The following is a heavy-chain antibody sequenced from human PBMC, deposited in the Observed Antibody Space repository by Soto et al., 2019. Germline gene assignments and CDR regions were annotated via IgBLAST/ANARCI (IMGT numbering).Heavy chain of an antibody. J-gene: IGHJ5*02. D-gene: IGHD3-10*01. CDR3: ARLYPKWFDP. CDR2: IYYSGST. Sequence: TSETLSLTCTVSGGSISSSSYYWGWIRQPPGKGLEWIGSIYYSGSTYYNPSLKSRVTISVDTSKNQFSLKLSSVTAADTAVYYCARLYPKWFDPWGQGTLVTVSS. CDR1: GGSISSSSYY. V-gene: IGHV4-39*07.